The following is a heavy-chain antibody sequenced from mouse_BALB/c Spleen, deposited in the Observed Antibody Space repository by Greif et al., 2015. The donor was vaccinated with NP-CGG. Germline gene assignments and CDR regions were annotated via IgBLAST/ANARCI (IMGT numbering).Heavy chain of an antibody. D-gene: IGHD2-4*01. CDR2: IRLKSNNYAT. CDR3: TPTMITSFAY. CDR1: GFTFSNYW. Sequence: DVKLVESGGGLVQPGGSMKISCVAYGFTFSNYWMNWVRQSPEKGLEWVAEIRLKSNNYATHYAESVKGGFTISRDDSKSSVYLQMNNLRAEDTVIYYGTPTMITSFAYWGQGTLVTVSA. V-gene: IGHV6-6*02. J-gene: IGHJ3*01.